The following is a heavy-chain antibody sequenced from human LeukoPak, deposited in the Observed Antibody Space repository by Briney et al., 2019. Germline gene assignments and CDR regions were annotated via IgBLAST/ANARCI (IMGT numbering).Heavy chain of an antibody. CDR2: ISSSSSYI. V-gene: IGHV3-21*01. D-gene: IGHD3-10*01. CDR3: SRYYGSGSYYTDY. CDR1: GFTFSSYS. Sequence: GGSLRPSCAASGFTFSSYSMNWVRQAPGKGLEWVSSISSSSSYIYYADSVKGRFTISRNNAKNSLYLQMTSLRAEDTAVYYCSRYYGSGSYYTDYWGQGTLVTVSS. J-gene: IGHJ4*02.